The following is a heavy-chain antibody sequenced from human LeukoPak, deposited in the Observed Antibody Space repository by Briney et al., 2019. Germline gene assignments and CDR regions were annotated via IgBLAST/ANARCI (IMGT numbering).Heavy chain of an antibody. CDR1: GGTVSNTNW. Sequence: TSGTLSLTCGVSGGTVSNTNWWTWVRQPPGKGLEWIGQVNLQGSTNYNPSPKSRVAISVDKSENHISLKLTSVTAADTAVYYCAREGGPYRPLDYSGQGTLVTVAS. CDR2: VNLQGST. V-gene: IGHV4-4*02. CDR3: AREGGPYRPLDY. J-gene: IGHJ4*02.